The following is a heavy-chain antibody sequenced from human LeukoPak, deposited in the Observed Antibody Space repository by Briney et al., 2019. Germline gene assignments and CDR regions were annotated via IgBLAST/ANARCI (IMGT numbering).Heavy chain of an antibody. D-gene: IGHD5-18*01. CDR2: INHSGST. J-gene: IGHJ4*02. Sequence: PSETLSLTCAVYGGSFSGYYWSWIRQPPGKGLEWIGEINHSGSTNYNPSLKSRVTISVDTFKNQFSLKLSSVTAADTAVYYCARGGPWGYSYGYWYYFDYWGQGTLVTVSS. V-gene: IGHV4-34*01. CDR3: ARGGPWGYSYGYWYYFDY. CDR1: GGSFSGYY.